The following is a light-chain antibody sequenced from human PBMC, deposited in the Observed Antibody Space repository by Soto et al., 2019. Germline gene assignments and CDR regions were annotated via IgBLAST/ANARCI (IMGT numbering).Light chain of an antibody. CDR1: QSVSSSY. V-gene: IGKV3-20*01. CDR3: QQTYTVPET. CDR2: VAS. J-gene: IGKJ1*01. Sequence: EIVLTQSPGTLSLSPGERATLSCRASQSVSSSYLAWYQQKPGKAPKLLIYVASSLQSGVPSRFSGSGSGTDFTLTITTLQPEDFATYSCQQTYTVPETFGQGTKVDIK.